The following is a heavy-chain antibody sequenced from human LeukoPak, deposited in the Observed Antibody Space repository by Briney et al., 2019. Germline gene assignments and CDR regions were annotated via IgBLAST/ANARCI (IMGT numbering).Heavy chain of an antibody. CDR1: GFTFSSYA. Sequence: QPGGSLRLSCAASGFTFSSYAMHWVRQAPGKGLEWVAVISYDGSNKYYADSVKGRFTISRDNSRNTLNLQMNSLRAEDTAVYHCARAGTRLFDYWGQGTLVTVSS. V-gene: IGHV3-30-3*01. J-gene: IGHJ4*02. CDR3: ARAGTRLFDY. D-gene: IGHD6-13*01. CDR2: ISYDGSNK.